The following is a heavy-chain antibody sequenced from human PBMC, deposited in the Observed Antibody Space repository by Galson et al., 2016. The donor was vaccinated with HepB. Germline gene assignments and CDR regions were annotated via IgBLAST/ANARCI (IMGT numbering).Heavy chain of an antibody. J-gene: IGHJ4*02. D-gene: IGHD6-19*01. Sequence: SETLSLTCTVSGGPIFNSSYQWGWLRQSPGKGLEWIGGISYSGSTYYNPSLKSRVTVSLDMSKKQFSLKVNSMTAADTAVYYCCRIAVSGRISGFDHWGQGTLVTASS. V-gene: IGHV4-39*01. CDR1: GGPIFNSSYQ. CDR3: CRIAVSGRISGFDH. CDR2: ISYSGST.